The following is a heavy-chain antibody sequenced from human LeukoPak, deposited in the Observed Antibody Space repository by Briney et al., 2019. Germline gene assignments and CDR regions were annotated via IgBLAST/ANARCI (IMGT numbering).Heavy chain of an antibody. J-gene: IGHJ4*02. D-gene: IGHD4-17*01. CDR2: IYHTGST. Sequence: KPSETLPLTCTVSGGSISSYYWSWIRQPPGKGLEWIGYIYHTGSTSYNPSLKGRVTISVDTSKNQFSLKLSSVTAADTAVYYCARGLNRNDYGDYGYWGQGTLVTVSS. CDR3: ARGLNRNDYGDYGY. V-gene: IGHV4-59*01. CDR1: GGSISSYY.